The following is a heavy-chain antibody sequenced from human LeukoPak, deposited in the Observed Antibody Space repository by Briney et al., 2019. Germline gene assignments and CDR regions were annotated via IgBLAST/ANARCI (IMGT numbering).Heavy chain of an antibody. CDR3: ARSQWELRPFDY. Sequence: GASVKVSCKASGYTFTSYYMHWVRQAPGQGLEWMGIINPSGGSTSYAQKFQGRVTMTRDTFTSTVYMELSSLRSEDTAVYYCARSQWELRPFDYWGQGTLVTVSS. CDR1: GYTFTSYY. J-gene: IGHJ4*02. V-gene: IGHV1-46*01. D-gene: IGHD1-26*01. CDR2: INPSGGST.